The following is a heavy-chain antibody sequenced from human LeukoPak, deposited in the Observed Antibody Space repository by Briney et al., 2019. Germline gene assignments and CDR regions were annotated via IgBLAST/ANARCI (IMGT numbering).Heavy chain of an antibody. CDR2: IGTAGDT. Sequence: GGSLRLSCAACGFTFSSYDMHWVRQATGKGLEWVSAIGTAGDTYYPGSVKGRFTISRENAKNSLYLQMNSLRAGDTAVYYCARGTGTTYDHAFDIWGQGTMVTVSS. J-gene: IGHJ3*02. V-gene: IGHV3-13*01. CDR1: GFTFSSYD. D-gene: IGHD1-1*01. CDR3: ARGTGTTYDHAFDI.